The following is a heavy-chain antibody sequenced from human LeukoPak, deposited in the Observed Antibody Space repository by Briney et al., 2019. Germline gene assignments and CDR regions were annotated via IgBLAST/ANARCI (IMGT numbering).Heavy chain of an antibody. CDR3: ARARSGYTSGSDFDY. Sequence: LSLTCAVYGGSFSGYYWSWIRQPPGKGLEWVSFISSGSSYIYYADSVKDRFTISRDNAKNSLYLQMNSLRVEDTAIYYCARARSGYTSGSDFDYWGQGTLVTVSS. D-gene: IGHD6-19*01. CDR2: ISSGSSYI. J-gene: IGHJ4*02. V-gene: IGHV3-11*06. CDR1: GGSFSGYY.